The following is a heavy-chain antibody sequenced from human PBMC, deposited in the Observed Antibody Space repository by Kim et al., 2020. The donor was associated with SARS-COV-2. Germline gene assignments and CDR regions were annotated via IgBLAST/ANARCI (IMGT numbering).Heavy chain of an antibody. CDR1: GFTFSDYY. CDR2: ISSSSSYT. D-gene: IGHD6-19*01. Sequence: GGSLRLSCAASGFTFSDYYMSWIRQAPGKGLEWVSYISSSSSYTNYADSVKGRFTISRDNAKNSLYLQMNSLRAEDTAVYYCAYIAVAVFRDYWGQGTLVTVSS. J-gene: IGHJ4*02. CDR3: AYIAVAVFRDY. V-gene: IGHV3-11*03.